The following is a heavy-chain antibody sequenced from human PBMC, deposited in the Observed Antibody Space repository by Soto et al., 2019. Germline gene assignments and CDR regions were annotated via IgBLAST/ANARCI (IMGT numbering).Heavy chain of an antibody. Sequence: QVQLVQSGAEVKKPGSSVKVSCKASGGTFSSYAISWVRQAPGQGLEWMGGIIPIFGTANYAQKFQGRVTITADESTSTAYMELSSLRSEDTAVYYCARDRGHIVVVTATNDAFDIWGQGTMVTVSS. CDR3: ARDRGHIVVVTATNDAFDI. J-gene: IGHJ3*02. CDR1: GGTFSSYA. V-gene: IGHV1-69*12. D-gene: IGHD2-21*02. CDR2: IIPIFGTA.